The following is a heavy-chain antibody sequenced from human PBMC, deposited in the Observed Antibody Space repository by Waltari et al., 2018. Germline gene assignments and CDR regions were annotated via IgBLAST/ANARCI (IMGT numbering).Heavy chain of an antibody. V-gene: IGHV4-38-2*01. CDR3: ARLSPYTSSGDFFDP. CDR1: GFPIGSEYY. Sequence: QVQLQESGPRLVKPSETLSLTCSVSGFPIGSEYYWAWVRQYPGEGLVWIGRTYHSGSADYNPSLKGRVTISVDTSKNQFSLKLTSVTVADSGVYYCARLSPYTSSGDFFDPWGQGALVTVSS. J-gene: IGHJ5*02. CDR2: TYHSGSA. D-gene: IGHD2-21*02.